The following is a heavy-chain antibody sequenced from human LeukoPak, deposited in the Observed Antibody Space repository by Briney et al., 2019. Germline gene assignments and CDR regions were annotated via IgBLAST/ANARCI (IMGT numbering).Heavy chain of an antibody. V-gene: IGHV3-7*04. J-gene: IGHJ3*02. CDR3: ARGAGAFDI. D-gene: IGHD6-19*01. CDR2: IKQDGSEK. Sequence: PGGSLRLSCAASGFTFSSSWMSWVRQAPGKGLEWVANIKQDGSEKYYVDSVKGRFTISRDNAKNSLYLQMNSLGAEDTAVYYCARGAGAFDIWGQGTMVTVSS. CDR1: GFTFSSSW.